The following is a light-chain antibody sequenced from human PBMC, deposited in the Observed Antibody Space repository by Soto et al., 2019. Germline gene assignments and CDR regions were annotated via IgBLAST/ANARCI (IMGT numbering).Light chain of an antibody. CDR3: RSYAGRYTS. V-gene: IGLV2-11*01. Sequence: QSALTQPRSVSGSPGQSVTISCTGTSSDVGGYNYVSWYQQHPGKAPKLMIYDVSKRPSGVPDRFSGSKSGNTASLTISGLQAEDEADYYCRSYAGRYTSFGGGTKLTVL. J-gene: IGLJ2*01. CDR1: SSDVGGYNY. CDR2: DVS.